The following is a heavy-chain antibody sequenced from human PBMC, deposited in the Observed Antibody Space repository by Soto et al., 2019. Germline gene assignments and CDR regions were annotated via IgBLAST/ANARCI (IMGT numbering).Heavy chain of an antibody. Sequence: ASVKVSCKVSGYTLTELSMHWVRQAPGKGLEWMGGFDPEDGETIYAQKFQGRVTMTEDTSTDTAYMELSSLRSEDTAVYYCATDVFYYDSSGQNDLDYWGQGTLVTVSS. CDR1: GYTLTELS. D-gene: IGHD3-22*01. J-gene: IGHJ4*02. CDR2: FDPEDGET. V-gene: IGHV1-24*01. CDR3: ATDVFYYDSSGQNDLDY.